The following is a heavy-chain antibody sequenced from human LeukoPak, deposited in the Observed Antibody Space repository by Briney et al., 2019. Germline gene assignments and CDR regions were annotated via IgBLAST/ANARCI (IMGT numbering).Heavy chain of an antibody. V-gene: IGHV3-23*01. Sequence: GGSLRLSCAASGFTFSSYAMSWVRQAPGKGLEWVSAIGGSGGSTYYADSVKGGFTISRDNSKNTLYLQMNSLRAEDTAVYYCASNPTSYDSSGSLDYWGQGTLVTVSS. J-gene: IGHJ4*02. CDR3: ASNPTSYDSSGSLDY. CDR2: IGGSGGST. D-gene: IGHD3-22*01. CDR1: GFTFSSYA.